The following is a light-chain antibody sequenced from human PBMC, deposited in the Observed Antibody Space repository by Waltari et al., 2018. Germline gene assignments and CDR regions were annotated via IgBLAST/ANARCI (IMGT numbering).Light chain of an antibody. J-gene: IGLJ3*02. CDR3: ATWDDSLNGRV. CDR2: SNN. V-gene: IGLV1-44*01. Sequence: QSVLTQPPSASGTPGQRGTIACSGSSPNIGSNTVAWYEQFPGMAPSLLIFSNNERPSGVPDRFSGSKSVSSASLTISGLHFEDEADYYCATWDDSLNGRVFGGGTKLTVL. CDR1: SPNIGSNT.